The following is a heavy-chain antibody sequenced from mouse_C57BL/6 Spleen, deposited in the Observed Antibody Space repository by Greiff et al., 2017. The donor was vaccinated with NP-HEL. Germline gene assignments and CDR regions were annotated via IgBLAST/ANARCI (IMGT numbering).Heavy chain of an antibody. Sequence: QVQLQQPGAELVKPGASVKLSCKASGYTFTSYWMHWVKQRPGQGLEWIGMIHPNSGSTNYNEKFKSKATLTVDKSSSTAYMQLSSLTSEDSAVYYCARTATVVEGYYFDYWGQGTTLTVSS. CDR1: GYTFTSYW. CDR3: ARTATVVEGYYFDY. J-gene: IGHJ2*01. V-gene: IGHV1-64*01. D-gene: IGHD1-1*01. CDR2: IHPNSGST.